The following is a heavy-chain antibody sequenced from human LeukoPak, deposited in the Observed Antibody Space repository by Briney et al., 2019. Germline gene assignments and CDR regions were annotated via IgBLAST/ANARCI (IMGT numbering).Heavy chain of an antibody. CDR1: GYSFTSYW. CDR2: IYPGDSDT. CDR3: ARPGSSGWRGDAFDI. D-gene: IGHD6-19*01. Sequence: GESLKISCKGSGYSFTSYWIGWVRQMPGKGLEWMGIIYPGDSDTRYSPSFQGQVTISADKSISTAYLQWSSLKASDTAMYYCARPGSSGWRGDAFDIWGQGTMVTVSS. V-gene: IGHV5-51*01. J-gene: IGHJ3*02.